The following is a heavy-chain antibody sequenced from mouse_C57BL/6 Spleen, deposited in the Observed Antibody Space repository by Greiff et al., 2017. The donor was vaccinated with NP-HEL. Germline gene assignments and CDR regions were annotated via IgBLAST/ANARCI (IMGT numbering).Heavy chain of an antibody. V-gene: IGHV1-61*01. CDR3: ARGGGSSHFDY. CDR2: IYPSDSET. J-gene: IGHJ2*01. CDR1: GYTFTSYW. D-gene: IGHD1-1*01. Sequence: VQLQQPGAELVRPGSSVKLSCKASGYTFTSYWMDWVKQRPGQGLEWIGNIYPSDSETHYNQKFKDKATLTVDKSSSTAYMQLSSLTSEDSAVYYCARGGGSSHFDYWGQGTTLTVSS.